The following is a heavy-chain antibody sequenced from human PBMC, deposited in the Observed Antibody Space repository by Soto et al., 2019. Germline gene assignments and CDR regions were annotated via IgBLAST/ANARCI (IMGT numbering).Heavy chain of an antibody. Sequence: QVQLVESGGGVVQPGRSLRLSCAASGFTFSSYAMHWVRQAPGKGLEWVAVISYDGSDKYYADSVKGRFTISRDNSKNTLTLQMNSLRADDTAVYYCAKALGELSPESYDYWGQGTLSTVSS. D-gene: IGHD3-16*02. CDR2: ISYDGSDK. CDR3: AKALGELSPESYDY. J-gene: IGHJ4*02. CDR1: GFTFSSYA. V-gene: IGHV3-30*18.